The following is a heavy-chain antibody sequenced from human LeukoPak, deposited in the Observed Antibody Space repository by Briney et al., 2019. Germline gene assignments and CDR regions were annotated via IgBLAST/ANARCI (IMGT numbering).Heavy chain of an antibody. J-gene: IGHJ1*01. V-gene: IGHV3-7*01. CDR2: IKQDGSEK. D-gene: IGHD3-10*01. CDR1: GFTFSSYW. Sequence: PGGSLRLSCAASGFTFSSYWMSWVRQAPGKGLEWVANIKQDGSEKYYVDSVKGRFTISRDNAKNSLYLQMNSLRAEDTAVYYCARDWARFGELSYFQHWGQGTLVTVSS. CDR3: ARDWARFGELSYFQH.